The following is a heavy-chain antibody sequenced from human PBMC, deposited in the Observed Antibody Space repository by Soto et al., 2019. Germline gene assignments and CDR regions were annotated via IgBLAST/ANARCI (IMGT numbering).Heavy chain of an antibody. Sequence: APGQGLEWMGWISAYNGNTNYAQKLQGRVTMTTDTSTSTAYMELRSLRSDDTAVYYCARVIAAAVDFDYWGQGTLVTVSS. D-gene: IGHD6-13*01. CDR2: ISAYNGNT. J-gene: IGHJ4*02. CDR3: ARVIAAAVDFDY. V-gene: IGHV1-18*01.